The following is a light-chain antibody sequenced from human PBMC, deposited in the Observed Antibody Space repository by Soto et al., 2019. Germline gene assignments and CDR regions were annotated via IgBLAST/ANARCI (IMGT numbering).Light chain of an antibody. CDR2: DIS. V-gene: IGKV1-5*01. CDR1: DSISSL. Sequence: DIQMTQSPSTLSASVGDRVTITCRASDSISSLLAWYQQKPGKAPKVIIYDISNLESGVPSRFSGSGSGTEFTLTISSLQPEDFATYYCQEYNTFSFTFGQGTRLEI. CDR3: QEYNTFSFT. J-gene: IGKJ2*01.